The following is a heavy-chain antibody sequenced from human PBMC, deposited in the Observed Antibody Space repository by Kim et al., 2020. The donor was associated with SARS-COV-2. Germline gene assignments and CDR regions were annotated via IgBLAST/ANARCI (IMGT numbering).Heavy chain of an antibody. J-gene: IGHJ6*02. CDR2: IIPIFGTA. V-gene: IGHV1-69*13. CDR3: ARGPGEVGATTIYYYYGMDV. D-gene: IGHD1-26*01. CDR1: GGTFSSYA. Sequence: SVKVSCKASGGTFSSYAISWVRQAPGQGLEWMGGIIPIFGTANYAQKFQGRVTITADEFTSTAYMELSSLRSEDTAVYYCARGPGEVGATTIYYYYGMDVWGQGTTVTVSS.